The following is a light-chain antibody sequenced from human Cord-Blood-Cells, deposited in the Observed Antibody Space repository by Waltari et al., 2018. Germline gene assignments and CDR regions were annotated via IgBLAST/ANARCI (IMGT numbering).Light chain of an antibody. V-gene: IGKV3-20*01. CDR1: QSVSSSY. Sequence: EIVLTQSPGTLSLSPGERATLSCRASQSVSSSYLAWYQQKPGQAPRLLIYGASRRATGIPDRFSGSGSGTDFTLTISRLEPEDFVVYYCQQYGSSPPGITFGQGTRLEIK. J-gene: IGKJ5*01. CDR3: QQYGSSPPGIT. CDR2: GAS.